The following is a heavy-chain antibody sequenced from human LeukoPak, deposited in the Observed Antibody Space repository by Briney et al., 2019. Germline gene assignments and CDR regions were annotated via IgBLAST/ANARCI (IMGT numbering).Heavy chain of an antibody. Sequence: GASVKVSCKASGGTFSSYAISWVRQAPGQGLEWMGRIIPILGIANYAQKFQGRVTITADKSTSTAYMELSSLRSEDTAVYYCAREQDYYGSGSYFDYWGQGTLVTVSS. CDR2: IIPILGIA. J-gene: IGHJ4*02. D-gene: IGHD3-10*01. CDR3: AREQDYYGSGSYFDY. V-gene: IGHV1-69*04. CDR1: GGTFSSYA.